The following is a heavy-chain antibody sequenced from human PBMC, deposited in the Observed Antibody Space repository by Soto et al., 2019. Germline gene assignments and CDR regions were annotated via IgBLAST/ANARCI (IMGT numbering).Heavy chain of an antibody. Sequence: QVQLVQSGAEVKKPGASVKVSCKASGYTFTSYAMHWVRQAPGQRLEWMGWINAGNGNTKYSQKFQGRVTISRDTSESTADMELSSLRSEDTAVYYCARYYALNYYDSSGYYDKDAFDIWGQGTMVTVSS. J-gene: IGHJ3*02. CDR1: GYTFTSYA. V-gene: IGHV1-3*01. CDR3: ARYYALNYYDSSGYYDKDAFDI. CDR2: INAGNGNT. D-gene: IGHD3-22*01.